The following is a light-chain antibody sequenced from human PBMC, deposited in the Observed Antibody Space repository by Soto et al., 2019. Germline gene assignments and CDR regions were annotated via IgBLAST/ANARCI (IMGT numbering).Light chain of an antibody. Sequence: EIVLTQSPGTLSLSPGERATLSCRASQSVSNNYLAWYQQKPGQAPRLLIYGSSNRATGIPDRFSGSGSGIYFTLTISRLEHDDFAVYYCQQYGSSGTFGQGTKVEIK. CDR1: QSVSNNY. V-gene: IGKV3-20*01. CDR3: QQYGSSGT. J-gene: IGKJ1*01. CDR2: GSS.